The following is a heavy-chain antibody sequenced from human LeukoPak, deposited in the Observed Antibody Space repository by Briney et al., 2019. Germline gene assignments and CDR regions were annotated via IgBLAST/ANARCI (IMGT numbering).Heavy chain of an antibody. CDR3: SRVDRGYGCVDL. CDR2: ISSSSSTI. V-gene: IGHV3-48*01. Sequence: PGWALRLSCAASGFTFSSYSMNWVRQALGKGLEWVSYISSSSSTIYYADSVKGRFTISRDNAKNSLYLQMNRLRAEDTAVYYCSRVDRGYGCVDLWAQGHLDSVSS. D-gene: IGHD5-12*01. CDR1: GFTFSSYS. J-gene: IGHJ4*02.